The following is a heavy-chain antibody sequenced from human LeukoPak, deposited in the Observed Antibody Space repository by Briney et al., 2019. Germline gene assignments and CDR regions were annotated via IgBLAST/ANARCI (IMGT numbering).Heavy chain of an antibody. CDR3: ARGAYYYED. Sequence: GGSLRLSCAASGFTFSSHSMNWVRQAPGKGLEWVSYIISSSSTIYNADSVQGRFTISRDNAKNSLYLQMNSLRAEDTAVYYCARGAYYYEDWGQGALVTVSS. V-gene: IGHV3-48*01. CDR2: IISSSSTI. D-gene: IGHD3-22*01. CDR1: GFTFSSHS. J-gene: IGHJ4*02.